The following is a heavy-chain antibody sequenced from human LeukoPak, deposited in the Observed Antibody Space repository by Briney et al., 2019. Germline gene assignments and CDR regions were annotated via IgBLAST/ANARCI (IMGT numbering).Heavy chain of an antibody. V-gene: IGHV3-23*01. CDR3: AKDYITVAALSGDFDY. J-gene: IGHJ4*02. Sequence: GGSLILSCAASGFTSSSYAMSWVRQAPGKGLAWVSTISSGGTTYYADSVKGRFTISRDNSKNTLYLQMNSLRAEDTAIYYCAKDYITVAALSGDFDYWGQGTLVTVSS. CDR2: ISSGGTT. CDR1: GFTSSSYA. D-gene: IGHD6-19*01.